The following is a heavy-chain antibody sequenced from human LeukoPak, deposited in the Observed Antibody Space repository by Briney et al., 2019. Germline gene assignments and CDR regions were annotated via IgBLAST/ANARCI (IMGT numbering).Heavy chain of an antibody. V-gene: IGHV3-48*03. CDR1: GFTFSTYE. J-gene: IGHJ4*02. CDR2: ISGSGATI. Sequence: GGSLRLSCAASGFTFSTYEMNWVRQAPGKGLEWVSYISGSGATIHYADSVKGRFTISRDNAKNSLYLQMNSLRAEDTAIYYCARGLTWSGYLFDYWGQGTLVTVSS. CDR3: ARGLTWSGYLFDY. D-gene: IGHD3-3*01.